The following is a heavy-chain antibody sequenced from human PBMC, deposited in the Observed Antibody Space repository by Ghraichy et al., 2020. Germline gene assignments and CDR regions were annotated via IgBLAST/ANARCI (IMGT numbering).Heavy chain of an antibody. J-gene: IGHJ6*02. D-gene: IGHD6-19*01. CDR3: ARDLGSDSAWFPINYYYFYGMDV. CDR2: INAGNGNT. Sequence: ASVKVTCKASGYTLTNYAIHWVRQAPGQRLEWMGWINAGNGNTRYSQKFQGRVTITRDTSATTAYMELSSLKSEDTAVYYCARDLGSDSAWFPINYYYFYGMDVWGQGTTVTVPS. V-gene: IGHV1-3*01. CDR1: GYTLTNYA.